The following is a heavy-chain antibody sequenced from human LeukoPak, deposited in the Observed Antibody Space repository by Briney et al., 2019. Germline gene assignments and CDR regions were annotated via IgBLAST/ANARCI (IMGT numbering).Heavy chain of an antibody. D-gene: IGHD6-19*01. V-gene: IGHV1-46*01. CDR3: ARGGWDWYFDL. CDR1: GYTFTSYY. J-gene: IGHJ2*01. CDR2: INPSGGST. Sequence: ASVKVSCKASGYTFTSYYMHWVRQAPGRGLEWMGIINPSGGSTSYAQKFQGRVTMTRDMSTSTVYMELSSLRSEDTAVYYCARGGWDWYFDLWGRGTLVTVSS.